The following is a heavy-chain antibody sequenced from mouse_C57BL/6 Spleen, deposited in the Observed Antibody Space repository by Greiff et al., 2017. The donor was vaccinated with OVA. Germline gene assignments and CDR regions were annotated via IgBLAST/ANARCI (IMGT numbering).Heavy chain of an antibody. D-gene: IGHD3-2*02. J-gene: IGHJ3*01. CDR2: IYPSDSET. Sequence: VQLQQPGAELVRPGSSVKLSCNASGYTFTSYWMDWVKQRPGQGLEWIGNIYPSDSETHYNQKFKDKATLTVDKSSSTAYMQLSSLTSEDSAVYYCARGDSSGYVGSYGGQGTLVTVSA. CDR3: ARGDSSGYVGSY. CDR1: GYTFTSYW. V-gene: IGHV1-61*01.